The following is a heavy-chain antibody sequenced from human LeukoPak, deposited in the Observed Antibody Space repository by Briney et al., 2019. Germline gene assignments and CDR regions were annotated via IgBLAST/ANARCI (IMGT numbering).Heavy chain of an antibody. CDR1: GGSISSGGYY. D-gene: IGHD3-22*01. Sequence: SETLSLTCTVSGGSISSGGYYWSWIRQHPGKGLEWIGYIYYSGSTYYNPSLKTRVTISVDTSKNQFSLKLSSVTAADTAVYYCAREHDYYDSPGGMDVWGQGTTVTVSS. V-gene: IGHV4-31*03. J-gene: IGHJ6*02. CDR2: IYYSGST. CDR3: AREHDYYDSPGGMDV.